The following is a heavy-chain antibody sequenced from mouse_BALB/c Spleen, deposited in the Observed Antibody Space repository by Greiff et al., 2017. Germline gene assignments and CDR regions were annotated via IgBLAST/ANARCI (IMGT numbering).Heavy chain of an antibody. CDR3: TRSLYGNYVDYYAMDY. V-gene: IGHV1-5*01. D-gene: IGHD2-1*01. J-gene: IGHJ4*01. CDR1: GYSFTSYW. CDR2: IYPGNSDT. Sequence: EVQLHQSGPVLARPGASVKMSCKASGYSFTSYWMHWVKQRPGQGLEWIGAIYPGNSDTSYNQKFKGKAKLTAVTSASTAYMELSSLTNEDSAVYYCTRSLYGNYVDYYAMDYWGQGTSVTVSS.